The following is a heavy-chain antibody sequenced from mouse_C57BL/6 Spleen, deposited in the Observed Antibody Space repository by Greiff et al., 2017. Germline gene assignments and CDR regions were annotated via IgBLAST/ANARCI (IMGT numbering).Heavy chain of an antibody. Sequence: QVQLQQPGAELVRPGTSVKLSCKASGYTFTSYWMHWVKQRPGQGLEWIGVIYPSDSYTNYNQKVKGKATLTVDTSSSTAYMPLSSLTSEDSAVYYCARQLRPPVDYWGQGTTLTVSS. CDR2: IYPSDSYT. D-gene: IGHD3-2*02. CDR1: GYTFTSYW. J-gene: IGHJ2*01. V-gene: IGHV1-59*01. CDR3: ARQLRPPVDY.